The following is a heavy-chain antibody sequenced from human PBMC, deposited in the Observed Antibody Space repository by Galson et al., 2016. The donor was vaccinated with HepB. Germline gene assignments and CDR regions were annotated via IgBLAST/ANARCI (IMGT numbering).Heavy chain of an antibody. J-gene: IGHJ3*02. CDR1: GDSVSSNSVA. Sequence: CAISGDSVSSNSVAWNWIRQSPSRGLEWLGRTYYRSKWYNDYAVSVKSRITINPDTSKNQFSLQLNSVTPEDTAVYHCARDWGSNRHFAFDIWGQGTMVTVSS. CDR3: ARDWGSNRHFAFDI. CDR2: TYYRSKWYN. D-gene: IGHD3-16*01. V-gene: IGHV6-1*01.